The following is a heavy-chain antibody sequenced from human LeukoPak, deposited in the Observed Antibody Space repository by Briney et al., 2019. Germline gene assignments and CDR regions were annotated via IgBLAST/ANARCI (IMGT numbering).Heavy chain of an antibody. V-gene: IGHV3-21*01. CDR1: GFTFSTYV. J-gene: IGHJ4*02. CDR2: ISSSSSYI. Sequence: GGSLRLSCAASGFTFSTYVMNWVRQAPGKGLEWVSSISSSSSYIYYADSVKGRFTISRDNAKNSLYLQMNSLRAEDTAVYYCAGLWFGDRPPFDYWGQGTLVTVSS. D-gene: IGHD3-10*01. CDR3: AGLWFGDRPPFDY.